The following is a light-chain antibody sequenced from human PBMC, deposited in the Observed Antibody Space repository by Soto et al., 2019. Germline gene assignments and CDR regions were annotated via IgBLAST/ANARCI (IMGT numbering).Light chain of an antibody. Sequence: IRMSQSPSPLFESXGGRVSINCRAGGRTGTFLNRYQQKPGGAPNLXXHTSFTLYGAGPSRFSGTGSVTDFTRTISSLQPEDFATYFGQQAFSAEWTFGQGTKVDIK. CDR3: QQAFSAEWT. CDR2: TSF. CDR1: GRTGTF. J-gene: IGKJ1*01. V-gene: IGKV1-39*01.